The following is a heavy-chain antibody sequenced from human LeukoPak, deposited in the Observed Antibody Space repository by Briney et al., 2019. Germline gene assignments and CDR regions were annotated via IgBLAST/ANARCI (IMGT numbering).Heavy chain of an antibody. Sequence: GASVKVSCKVSGYTLTELSMHWVRQAPGKGLEWMGGFDPEDGETIYAQKFQGRVTMTEDTSTDTAYMELSSLRSEDTAVYYCARGALIVVVPPAIPGNAFDIWGQGTMVTVSS. J-gene: IGHJ3*02. CDR3: ARGALIVVVPPAIPGNAFDI. CDR2: FDPEDGET. V-gene: IGHV1-24*01. D-gene: IGHD2-2*02. CDR1: GYTLTELS.